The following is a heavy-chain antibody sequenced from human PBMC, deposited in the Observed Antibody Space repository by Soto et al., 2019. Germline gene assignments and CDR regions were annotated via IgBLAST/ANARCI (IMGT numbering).Heavy chain of an antibody. Sequence: PGGSLRLSCAASGFTFSSYSMNWVRQAPGKGLEWVSSISSSSSYIYYADSVKGRFTISRDNAKNSLYLQMNSLRAEDTAVYYCASAEVLGYCTNGVCYARDYWGQGTLVTVSS. CDR2: ISSSSSYI. J-gene: IGHJ4*02. V-gene: IGHV3-21*01. CDR3: ASAEVLGYCTNGVCYARDY. CDR1: GFTFSSYS. D-gene: IGHD2-8*01.